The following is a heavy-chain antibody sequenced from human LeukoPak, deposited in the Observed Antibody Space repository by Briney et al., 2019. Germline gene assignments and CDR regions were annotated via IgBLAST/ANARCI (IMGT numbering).Heavy chain of an antibody. D-gene: IGHD4-11*01. V-gene: IGHV3-33*06. CDR3: AKDAQRGFDYSNSLEY. CDR2: IWSDKSNK. Sequence: GGSLRLSCAASGFIFNHHAMHWVRQAPGKGLEWVAVIWSDKSNKFYADSVRGRFTISRDDSRKTVYLQMERMTAEDTAIYYCAKDAQRGFDYSNSLEYWGQGALVTVSS. J-gene: IGHJ4*02. CDR1: GFIFNHHA.